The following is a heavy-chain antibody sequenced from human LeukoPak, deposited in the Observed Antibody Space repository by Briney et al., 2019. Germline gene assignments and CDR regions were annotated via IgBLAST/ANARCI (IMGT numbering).Heavy chain of an antibody. D-gene: IGHD2-2*01. CDR2: IYTSGST. Sequence: SETLSLTCTVSGGSISSYYWSWIRQPAGKGLEWIGRIYTSGSTNYNPSLKSRVTMSVDTSKNQFSLKLSSVTAADTAVYHCARDCSSTSCPSRGAFDIWGQGTMVTVSS. J-gene: IGHJ3*02. V-gene: IGHV4-4*07. CDR1: GGSISSYY. CDR3: ARDCSSTSCPSRGAFDI.